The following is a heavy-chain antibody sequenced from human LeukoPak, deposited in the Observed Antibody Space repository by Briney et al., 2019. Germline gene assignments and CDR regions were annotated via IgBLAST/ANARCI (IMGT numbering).Heavy chain of an antibody. CDR2: ISYDGSNK. V-gene: IGHV3-30*03. J-gene: IGHJ6*03. D-gene: IGHD3-22*01. CDR3: ARDWGYYYDSSGYYYYYYYMDV. CDR1: GFTFSSYS. Sequence: GGSLRLSCAASGFTFSSYSMNWVRQAPGKGLEWVALISYDGSNKYYADSVKGRFTISRDNSKNTLYLQMNSLRAEDTAVYYCARDWGYYYDSSGYYYYYYYMDVWGKGTTVTVSS.